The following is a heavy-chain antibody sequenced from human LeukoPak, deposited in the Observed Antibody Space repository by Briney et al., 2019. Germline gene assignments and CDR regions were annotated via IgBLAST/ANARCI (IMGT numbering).Heavy chain of an antibody. Sequence: GASVKVSCKASGYTFTSYAMHWVRQAPGQRLEWMGWINAGNGNTKYSQKFQGRVTITRDTSASTAYMELSSLRSEDTAVYYCAREVGSYYDFWSGYYSYWGQGTLVTVSS. CDR1: GYTFTSYA. CDR2: INAGNGNT. J-gene: IGHJ4*02. CDR3: AREVGSYYDFWSGYYSY. D-gene: IGHD3-3*01. V-gene: IGHV1-3*01.